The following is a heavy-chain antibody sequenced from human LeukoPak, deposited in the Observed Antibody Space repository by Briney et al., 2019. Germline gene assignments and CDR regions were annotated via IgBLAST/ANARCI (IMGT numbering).Heavy chain of an antibody. CDR3: ASTHPGVYYYYMDV. Sequence: SVKVSCKASGGTFSSYAISWVRQAPGQGLEWMGGIIPIFGTANYAQKFQGRVTITTDESTGTAYMELSSLRSEDTAVYYCASTHPGVYYYYMDVWGKGTTVTVSS. D-gene: IGHD3-10*01. V-gene: IGHV1-69*05. J-gene: IGHJ6*03. CDR2: IIPIFGTA. CDR1: GGTFSSYA.